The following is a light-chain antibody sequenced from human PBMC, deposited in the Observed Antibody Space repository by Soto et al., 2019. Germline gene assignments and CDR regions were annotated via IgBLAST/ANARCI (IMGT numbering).Light chain of an antibody. CDR3: HQYNDWLQT. J-gene: IGKJ1*01. V-gene: IGKV3-15*01. Sequence: EIVMTKSPGTLSVSPGERATLSCRASQSVSGDLAWYQQKHGQAPRLLIYGASTRATGVPARFSGSGSGTEFTLNISGLQPEDVAVYYCHQYNDWLQTCGQGTKVEIK. CDR1: QSVSGD. CDR2: GAS.